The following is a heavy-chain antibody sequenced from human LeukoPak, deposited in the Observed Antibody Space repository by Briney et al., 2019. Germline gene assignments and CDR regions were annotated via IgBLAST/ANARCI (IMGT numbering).Heavy chain of an antibody. Sequence: GRSLRLSCAASGFTFSSYGMPWVRQAPGKGLEWVAVISYDGSNKYYADSVKGRFTISRDNSKNTLYLQMNSLRAEDTAVYYCAKDGDFLIFDYWGQGTLVTVSS. CDR2: ISYDGSNK. V-gene: IGHV3-30*18. D-gene: IGHD3-10*01. CDR1: GFTFSSYG. CDR3: AKDGDFLIFDY. J-gene: IGHJ4*02.